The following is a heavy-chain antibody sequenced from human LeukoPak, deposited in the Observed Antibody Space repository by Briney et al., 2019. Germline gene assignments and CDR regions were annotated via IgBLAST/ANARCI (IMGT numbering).Heavy chain of an antibody. J-gene: IGHJ5*02. CDR1: GYTFTGYY. Sequence: ASVKVSCKASGYTFTGYYMHWVRQAPGQGLEWMGWINPNSGGTNYAQKFQGRVTMTRDTSISTAYMELSRLRSDDTAVYYCARDFYGPGSYYNIENWFDPWGQGTLVTVSS. D-gene: IGHD3-10*01. CDR2: INPNSGGT. V-gene: IGHV1-2*02. CDR3: ARDFYGPGSYYNIENWFDP.